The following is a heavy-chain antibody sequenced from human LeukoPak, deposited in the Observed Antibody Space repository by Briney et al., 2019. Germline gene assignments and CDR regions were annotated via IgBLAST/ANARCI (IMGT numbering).Heavy chain of an antibody. CDR1: RFTFGAYG. Sequence: GGSLRLSCAGSRFTFGAYGLHWVRQAPGKGLEWVVVISHDGSNNNYADSVKGRFTISRDNSKNTLYLQMNSLRPEDTAVYYCAKVRVGTAHFDYWGQGTLVTVSS. D-gene: IGHD2-15*01. J-gene: IGHJ4*02. CDR2: ISHDGSNN. V-gene: IGHV3-30*18. CDR3: AKVRVGTAHFDY.